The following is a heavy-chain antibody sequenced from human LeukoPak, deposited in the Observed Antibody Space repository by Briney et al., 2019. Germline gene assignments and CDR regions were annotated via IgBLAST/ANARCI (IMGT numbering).Heavy chain of an antibody. Sequence: GGSLRLSCAASGFTFSGSAIHWVRQAPGKGLEWVGFIRSKAYGGTTEHAASVKGRFTISRDDSKSIAYLQMNSLKTEDTAVYYCTRAACYDFWSGYYFWGQGTLVTVSS. J-gene: IGHJ4*02. V-gene: IGHV3-49*04. CDR2: IRSKAYGGTT. CDR3: TRAACYDFWSGYYF. CDR1: GFTFSGSA. D-gene: IGHD3-3*01.